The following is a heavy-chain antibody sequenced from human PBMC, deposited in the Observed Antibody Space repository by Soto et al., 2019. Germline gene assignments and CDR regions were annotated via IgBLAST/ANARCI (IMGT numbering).Heavy chain of an antibody. CDR2: LSYEGSEE. CDR3: ALTRRSSLLEVAGPGFEY. J-gene: IGHJ4*02. V-gene: IGHV3-30*03. D-gene: IGHD6-19*01. Sequence: GGPLRLSCAVPGFNFGVSGMHWVRQAPGKALEWLSVLSYEGSEEYYADSVRGRFTISKDNSKITLFLQMDSLRVDYTGVYYCALTRRSSLLEVAGPGFEYWGQGTLVTVSS. CDR1: GFNFGVSG.